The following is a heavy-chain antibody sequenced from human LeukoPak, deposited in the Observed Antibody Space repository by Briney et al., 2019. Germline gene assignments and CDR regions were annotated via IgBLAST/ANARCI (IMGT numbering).Heavy chain of an antibody. CDR3: AKGDYGSGEYGMDV. CDR2: ISYDGSNK. D-gene: IGHD3-10*01. CDR1: GFTFSSYG. J-gene: IGHJ6*02. Sequence: GGSLRLSCAASGFTFSSYGMHWVRQAPGKGLEWVAVISYDGSNKYYADSVKGRFTISRDNSKNTLYLQMNSLRAEDTAVYYCAKGDYGSGEYGMDVWGQGTTVTVSS. V-gene: IGHV3-30*18.